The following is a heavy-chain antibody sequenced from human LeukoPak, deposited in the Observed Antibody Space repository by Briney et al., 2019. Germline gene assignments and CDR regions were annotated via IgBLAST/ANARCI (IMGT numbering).Heavy chain of an antibody. CDR1: LFTLSSYG. CDR3: AKGRAYGDYADV. J-gene: IGHJ6*04. V-gene: IGHV3-23*01. CDR2: ISGTSGST. D-gene: IGHD4-17*01. Sequence: QPGGSLRLSCAASLFTLSSYGMSCVRQAPGKGLEWVSTISGTSGSTYYADSVKGRFTISRDNSKNTLYLQMNTLRSEDTAVYYCAKGRAYGDYADVWAKGTTVTVSS.